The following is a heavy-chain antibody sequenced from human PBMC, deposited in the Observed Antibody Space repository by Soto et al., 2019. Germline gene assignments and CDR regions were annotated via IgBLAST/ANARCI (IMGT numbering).Heavy chain of an antibody. CDR2: IWFDGSNK. J-gene: IGHJ4*02. V-gene: IGHV3-33*01. CDR3: ARMAPPIDY. CDR1: GFTFSNFG. Sequence: GGSLRLSCVASGFTFSNFGMHWVRQAPGKGLEWVAVIWFDGSNKYYADSVKGRFTISRDNSKNTLYLQMNSLRAEDTAVYYCARMAPPIDYWGQGTLVTVSS. D-gene: IGHD5-12*01.